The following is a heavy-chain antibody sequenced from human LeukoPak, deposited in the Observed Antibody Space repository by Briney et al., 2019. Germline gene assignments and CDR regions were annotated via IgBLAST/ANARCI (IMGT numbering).Heavy chain of an antibody. CDR1: GFTFSSYA. J-gene: IGHJ4*02. CDR2: ISGSGGST. D-gene: IGHD5-18*01. V-gene: IGHV3-23*01. CDR3: ARYTAMVNVYFDY. Sequence: GGSLRLSCAASGFTFSSYAMSWVRQAPGKGLEWVSAISGSGGSTYYADSVKGRFTISRDNSKNTPYLQMNSLRAEDTAVYYCARYTAMVNVYFDYWGQGTLVTVSS.